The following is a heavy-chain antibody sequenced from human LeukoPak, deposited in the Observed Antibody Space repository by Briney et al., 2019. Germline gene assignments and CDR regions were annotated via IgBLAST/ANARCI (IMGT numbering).Heavy chain of an antibody. CDR2: IYTSGST. V-gene: IGHV4-61*02. J-gene: IGHJ5*02. Sequence: SETLSLTCTVSGGSISSGSYYWSWIRQPAGKGLEWIGRIYTSGSTNYNPSLKSRVTIAVDTSKNQFSLKLSSVTAADTAVYYCARHHGTTVTTFSLDWFDPWGQGTLVTVSS. CDR1: GGSISSGSYY. D-gene: IGHD4-11*01. CDR3: ARHHGTTVTTFSLDWFDP.